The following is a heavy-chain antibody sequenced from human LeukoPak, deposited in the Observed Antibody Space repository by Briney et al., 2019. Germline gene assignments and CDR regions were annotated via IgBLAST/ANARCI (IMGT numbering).Heavy chain of an antibody. CDR2: MNPNTGNT. D-gene: IGHD7-27*01. CDR1: GYTFINFD. J-gene: IGHJ4*02. CDR3: VRWGSCETQGFDY. V-gene: IGHV1-8*01. Sequence: ASVKVSCKASGYTFINFDINWVRQATGQGLEWMGWMNPNTGNTGYAQKFQDRVTMTRNTSISTAYMELSSLRSEDTAVYYCVRWGSCETQGFDYWGQGTLVTVSS.